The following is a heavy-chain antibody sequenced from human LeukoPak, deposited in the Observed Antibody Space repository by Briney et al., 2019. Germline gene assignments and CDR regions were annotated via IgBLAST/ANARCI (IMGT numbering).Heavy chain of an antibody. J-gene: IGHJ5*02. CDR3: ARGRYRRGSQHREGYFDWFPRVANWFDP. V-gene: IGHV4-59*12. CDR1: GGSISSYY. D-gene: IGHD3-9*01. Sequence: SETLSLTCTVSGGSISSYYWSWIRQPPGKGLEWIGYIYYSGSTNYNPSLKSRVTISVDTSKNQFSLKLSSVTAADTAVYYCARGRYRRGSQHREGYFDWFPRVANWFDPWGQGTLVTVSS. CDR2: IYYSGST.